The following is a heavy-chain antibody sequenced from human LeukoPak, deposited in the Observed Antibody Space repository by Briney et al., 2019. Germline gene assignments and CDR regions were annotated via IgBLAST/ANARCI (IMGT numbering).Heavy chain of an antibody. Sequence: SVKVSCKASGGTFSSYAISWVRQAPGQGLEWMGGIIPIFGTANYAQKFQGRVTITTDESTSTAYMELRSLRSDDTAVYYCARDNYNILTGYVRYAFDIWGQGTLVTVSS. CDR3: ARDNYNILTGYVRYAFDI. D-gene: IGHD3-9*01. CDR1: GGTFSSYA. CDR2: IIPIFGTA. V-gene: IGHV1-69*05. J-gene: IGHJ3*02.